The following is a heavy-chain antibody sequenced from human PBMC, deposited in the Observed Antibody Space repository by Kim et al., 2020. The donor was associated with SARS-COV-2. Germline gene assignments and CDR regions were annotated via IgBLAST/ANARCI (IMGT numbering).Heavy chain of an antibody. CDR3: AGFRRPNDSNDAVDI. D-gene: IGHD1-1*01. V-gene: IGHV4-4*09. Sequence: PSLQSRVTISVETSKNQFSLKLSSVTAADTAVYYCAGFRRPNDSNDAVDIWGQGTMVTVSS. J-gene: IGHJ3*02.